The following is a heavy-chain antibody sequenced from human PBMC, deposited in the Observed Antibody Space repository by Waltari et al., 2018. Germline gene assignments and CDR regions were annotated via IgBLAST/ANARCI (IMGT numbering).Heavy chain of an antibody. CDR3: AKVPYSSSWYYFDY. D-gene: IGHD6-13*01. CDR1: GFTFSSYG. V-gene: IGHV3-23*01. J-gene: IGHJ4*02. Sequence: EVQLLESGGGLVQPGGSLRLSCAASGFTFSSYGMSWVRPAPGKGLEWVAAICGVGGSTNYADSVKGRFTISRDNSKNTLYLQMNSLRAEDTAVYYCAKVPYSSSWYYFDYWGQGTLVTVSS. CDR2: ICGVGGST.